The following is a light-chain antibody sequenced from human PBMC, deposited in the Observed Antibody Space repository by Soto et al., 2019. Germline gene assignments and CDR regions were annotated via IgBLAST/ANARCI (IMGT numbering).Light chain of an antibody. CDR3: HQYDNAPQT. V-gene: IGKV3D-15*01. CDR1: QSVRSN. J-gene: IGKJ2*01. Sequence: EKVMTQSPATLSVSPGERATLSCRASQSVRSNLAWYQQKPGQAPRLLIFGTSARATGIPDRFSGGGSGTDFTLTISRLDPEDFAVYYCHQYDNAPQTYGQGTKMDIK. CDR2: GTS.